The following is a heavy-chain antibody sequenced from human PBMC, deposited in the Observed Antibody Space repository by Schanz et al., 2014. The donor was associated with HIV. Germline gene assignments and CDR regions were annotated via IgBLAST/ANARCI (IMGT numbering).Heavy chain of an antibody. CDR3: ARERRDFSFWSGFYRGGYYFDS. V-gene: IGHV1-46*01. J-gene: IGHJ4*02. CDR2: INPSGGRT. CDR1: GGTFISYA. D-gene: IGHD3-3*01. Sequence: QVQLVQSGAEVQKPGSSVRVSCKASGGTFISYAVSWVRQAPGQGLEWMGIINPSGGRTNYAQKFQGRLTVTRDTSTSTVYMEMNSLRPDDTAVYYCARERRDFSFWSGFYRGGYYFDSWGQGAPVTVSS.